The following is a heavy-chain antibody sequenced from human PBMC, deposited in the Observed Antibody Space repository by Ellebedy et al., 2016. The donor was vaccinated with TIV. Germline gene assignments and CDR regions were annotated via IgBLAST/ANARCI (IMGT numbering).Heavy chain of an antibody. CDR2: INDGGARI. V-gene: IGHV3-48*02. J-gene: IGHJ5*02. Sequence: GESLKISCAGSGFNFGDYSMNWVRQAPGKGLEWVSYINDGGARIYYADSVKGRFTISRDNARNILYLDMNSLRDEDTAVYSCANRAASWYSDNNWFDPWGQGSPVTVSS. CDR1: GFNFGDYS. CDR3: ANRAASWYSDNNWFDP. D-gene: IGHD6-13*01.